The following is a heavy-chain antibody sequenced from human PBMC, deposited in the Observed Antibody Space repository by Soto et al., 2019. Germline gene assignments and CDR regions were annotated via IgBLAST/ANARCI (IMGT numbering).Heavy chain of an antibody. J-gene: IGHJ4*02. Sequence: QVQLVQSGAELMKPGASVTVSCKASGYTFTSLGISWVRQAPGQGLEWMGWISPYNGNTNLAQKFQGRVILTTEAATSTAHMELRSLRSDDTAVYYCERHDYSNYDPSRIFDYWGQGTLVTVSS. CDR3: ERHDYSNYDPSRIFDY. CDR1: GYTFTSLG. V-gene: IGHV1-18*01. D-gene: IGHD4-4*01. CDR2: ISPYNGNT.